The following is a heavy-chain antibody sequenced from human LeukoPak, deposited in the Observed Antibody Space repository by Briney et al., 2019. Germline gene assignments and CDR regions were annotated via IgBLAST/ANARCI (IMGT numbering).Heavy chain of an antibody. D-gene: IGHD6-19*01. Sequence: SETLSLTCTVSGGSISSYYWSWIRQPPGKGLEWIGYIYYSGSTNYNPSLKSRVTISVDTSKSQFSLKLSSVTAADTAVYYCARQYSSGRLDYWGQGTLVTVSS. CDR3: ARQYSSGRLDY. J-gene: IGHJ4*02. CDR2: IYYSGST. CDR1: GGSISSYY. V-gene: IGHV4-59*08.